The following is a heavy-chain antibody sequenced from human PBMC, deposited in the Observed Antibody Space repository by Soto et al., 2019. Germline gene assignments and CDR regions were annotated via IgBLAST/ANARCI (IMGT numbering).Heavy chain of an antibody. J-gene: IGHJ4*02. CDR2: IYHTGIT. D-gene: IGHD3-16*01. CDR1: GGSISSDNW. V-gene: IGHV4-4*02. CDR3: ARFGSPSLLLGELAPYYFDY. Sequence: QVQLQESGPGLVRPSGTLSLICAVSGGSISSDNWWGWVRQPPGKGLEWIGEIYHTGITNYNPSLKSRVIMSVDKSKNQSSLRLTSVTAADTAVFYCARFGSPSLLLGELAPYYFDYWGQGILVTVSS.